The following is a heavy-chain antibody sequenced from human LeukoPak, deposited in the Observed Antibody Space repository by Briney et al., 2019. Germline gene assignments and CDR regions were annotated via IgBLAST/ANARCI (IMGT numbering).Heavy chain of an antibody. D-gene: IGHD1-7*01. CDR1: GFTVSSNY. CDR2: IYSGGST. Sequence: GGSLRLSCAASGFTVSSNYMSWVRQAPGKGPEWVSVIYSGGSTYYADSVKGRFTISRDNSKNTLYLQMNSLRAEDTAVYYCARGATTRYYYYMDVWGKGTTVTVSS. J-gene: IGHJ6*03. CDR3: ARGATTRYYYYMDV. V-gene: IGHV3-53*01.